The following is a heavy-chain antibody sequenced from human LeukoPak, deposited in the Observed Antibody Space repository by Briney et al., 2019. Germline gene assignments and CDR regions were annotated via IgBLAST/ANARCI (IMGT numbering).Heavy chain of an antibody. CDR1: GFTFSSYA. D-gene: IGHD4-11*01. Sequence: GGSLRLSCAASGFTFSSYAMSWVRQAPGKGLEWVSAISGSGGSTYYADSVKGRFTISRDNAKNSLYLQMNSLRAEDTAVYYCAKHNYCYFDYWGQGTLVTVSS. V-gene: IGHV3-23*01. CDR3: AKHNYCYFDY. CDR2: ISGSGGST. J-gene: IGHJ4*02.